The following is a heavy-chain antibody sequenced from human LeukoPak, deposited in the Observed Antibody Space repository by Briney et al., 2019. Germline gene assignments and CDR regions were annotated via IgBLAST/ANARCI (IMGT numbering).Heavy chain of an antibody. D-gene: IGHD3-9*01. Sequence: ASVKVSCKASGGTFSSYAISWVRQAPGQGLEWMGGIIPIFGTANYAQKFQGRVTITADESTSTAYMELSSLRSEDTAVYYCASRNFDWGDGARDYWGQGTLVTVSS. CDR1: GGTFSSYA. CDR3: ASRNFDWGDGARDY. J-gene: IGHJ4*02. V-gene: IGHV1-69*13. CDR2: IIPIFGTA.